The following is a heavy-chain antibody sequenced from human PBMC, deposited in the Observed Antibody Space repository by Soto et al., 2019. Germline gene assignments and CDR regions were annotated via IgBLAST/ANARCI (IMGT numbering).Heavy chain of an antibody. Sequence: EVQLVESGGGLVQPGGSLRLSCAGSGFVFSSYWIHWVRQVPGKGLVWVSRITNDGSSTTYADSVNGRFTISRDNAKNTLYLQMNSLGAEDTAVYYCARGMQGSRYFDLWGRGTLVTVSS. J-gene: IGHJ2*01. CDR2: ITNDGSST. CDR1: GFVFSSYW. CDR3: ARGMQGSRYFDL. V-gene: IGHV3-74*01.